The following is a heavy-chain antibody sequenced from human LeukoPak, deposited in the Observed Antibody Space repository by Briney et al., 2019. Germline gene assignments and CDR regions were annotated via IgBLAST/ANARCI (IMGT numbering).Heavy chain of an antibody. Sequence: SETLSLTCAVSGYSISSGYYWGWIRQPPGKGLEWIGSIYHSGSTYYNPSLKSRVTISVDTSKNQFSLKLSSVTAADTAVYYCARDAPRYCSGGSCYFDYWGQGTLVTVSS. J-gene: IGHJ4*02. CDR3: ARDAPRYCSGGSCYFDY. CDR2: IYHSGST. CDR1: GYSISSGYY. V-gene: IGHV4-38-2*02. D-gene: IGHD2-15*01.